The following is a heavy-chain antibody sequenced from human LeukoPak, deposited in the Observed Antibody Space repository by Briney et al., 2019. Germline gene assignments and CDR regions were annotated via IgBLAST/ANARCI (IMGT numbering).Heavy chain of an antibody. CDR3: AREGCSSTSCYAFSY. CDR2: ISGSGGST. Sequence: GGSLRLSCAASGFTFSNYAMNWVRRAPGKGLEWVSAISGSGGSTYYADSVKGRFTISRDNSKNTLYLQMNSLRAGDTAVYYCAREGCSSTSCYAFSYWGQGTLVTVSS. V-gene: IGHV3-23*01. CDR1: GFTFSNYA. J-gene: IGHJ4*02. D-gene: IGHD2-2*01.